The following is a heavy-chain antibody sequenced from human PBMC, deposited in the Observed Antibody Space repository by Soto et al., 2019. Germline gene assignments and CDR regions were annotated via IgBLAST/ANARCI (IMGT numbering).Heavy chain of an antibody. V-gene: IGHV1-2*02. CDR1: GYTFAAYY. J-gene: IGHJ4*02. D-gene: IGHD4-17*01. CDR2: INPTSGGT. Sequence: VASVKVSCKTSGYTFAAYYIHWIRQAPGQGLEWMGWINPTSGGTVYAQNFQDRVTMTRDTSISTAYMELRRLNSDDTAVYYCARDPDYGDYWGYFFDSWGQGTPVTVPS. CDR3: ARDPDYGDYWGYFFDS.